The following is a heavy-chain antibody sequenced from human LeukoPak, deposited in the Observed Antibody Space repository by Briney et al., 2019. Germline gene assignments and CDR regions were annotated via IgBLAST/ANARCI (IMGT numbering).Heavy chain of an antibody. D-gene: IGHD3-10*01. CDR3: AKDYNRAYYYGSGFDY. CDR2: INPNSGGT. Sequence: ASVKVSCKASGYTFTGYYMHWVRQAPGQGLEWMGWINPNSGGTNYAQKFQGRVTMTRDMSTSTVYMELNSLRAEDTAVYYCAKDYNRAYYYGSGFDYWGQGTLVTVSS. CDR1: GYTFTGYY. J-gene: IGHJ4*02. V-gene: IGHV1-2*02.